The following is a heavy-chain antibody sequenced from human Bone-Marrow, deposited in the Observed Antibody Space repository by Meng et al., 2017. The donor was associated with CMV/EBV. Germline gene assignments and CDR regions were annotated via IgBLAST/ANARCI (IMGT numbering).Heavy chain of an antibody. CDR3: AKARGIRSSFDI. CDR1: GGSISSTTDY. CDR2: IYYSGSP. J-gene: IGHJ3*02. V-gene: IGHV4-39*07. D-gene: IGHD1-26*01. Sequence: SETLSLTCTVSGGSISSTTDYWGWIRQPPGTGLEWIGTIYYSGSPYYRPSLESRVTISVDTSKNHFSLKLNSVTAADTALYFCAKARGIRSSFDIWGQGTMVPVSS.